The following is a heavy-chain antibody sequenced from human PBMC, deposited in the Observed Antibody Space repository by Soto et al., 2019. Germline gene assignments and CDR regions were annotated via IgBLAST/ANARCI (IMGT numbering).Heavy chain of an antibody. J-gene: IGHJ6*02. Sequence: XETLSLTCTVSGCSVSNYYWTWIRQPPGKGLEWISYINYSGSTDHSPSLKSRVTISLDMSKNQFSLRLISVTAADTAVYYCARLAPRYRIRDYNYHSLDFWGQGTTVTVSS. D-gene: IGHD1-20*01. CDR2: INYSGST. CDR3: ARLAPRYRIRDYNYHSLDF. CDR1: GCSVSNYY. V-gene: IGHV4-59*02.